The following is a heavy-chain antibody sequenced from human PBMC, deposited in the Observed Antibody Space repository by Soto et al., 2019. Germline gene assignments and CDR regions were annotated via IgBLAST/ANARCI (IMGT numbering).Heavy chain of an antibody. J-gene: IGHJ4*02. CDR2: ISNSGIS. CDR1: GNSVTSVNYS. D-gene: IGHD3-22*01. CDR3: ARGEGYSYYAYHFGT. Sequence: SETLSLTCAVSGNSVTSVNYSWTWIRQPPGGGREWLGYISNSGISKYNPSLNSRAAMSQNTSKNQFSLNLHSVPAAAPAVYFCARGEGYSYYAYHFGTWGEGALGTVSS. V-gene: IGHV4-61*01.